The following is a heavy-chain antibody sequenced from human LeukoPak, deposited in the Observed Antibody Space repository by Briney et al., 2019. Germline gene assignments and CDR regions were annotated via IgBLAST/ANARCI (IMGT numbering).Heavy chain of an antibody. D-gene: IGHD3-16*01. CDR3: ATEHWGPNS. J-gene: IGHJ4*02. Sequence: PGGSLRLSCAASGFTFNTYNMNWVRQAPGKGLEWVSSISSSSSYMYYADSVRGRFTISRDNAKSSLYLQMSSLRGEDTALYYCATEHWGPNSWGQGTLVTVSS. CDR1: GFTFNTYN. CDR2: ISSSSSYM. V-gene: IGHV3-21*01.